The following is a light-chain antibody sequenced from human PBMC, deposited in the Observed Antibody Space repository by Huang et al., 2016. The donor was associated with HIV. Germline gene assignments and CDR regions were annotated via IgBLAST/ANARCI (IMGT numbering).Light chain of an antibody. V-gene: IGKV1-39*01. CDR1: QPLGQS. Sequence: DIHLTQSPSSLSAFRGDTVSITCRASQPLGQSLNWYQQKPGKAPMVLIYAASNLEIGVPSRFSGGGSGTEFTLTIRSLQPEDAGTYYCHQAYTTPDTFGQGTNLDIK. CDR3: HQAYTTPDT. J-gene: IGKJ2*01. CDR2: AAS.